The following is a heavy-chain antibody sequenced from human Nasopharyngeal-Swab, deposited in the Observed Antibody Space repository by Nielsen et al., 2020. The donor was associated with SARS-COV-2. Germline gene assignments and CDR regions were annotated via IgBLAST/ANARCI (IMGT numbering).Heavy chain of an antibody. Sequence: GESLKISCAASGFTFSSYGMHWVRQAPGKGLEWVAVIWYDGSNKYYADSVKGRFTISRDNSKNTLYLQMNSLRAEDTAVYYCARDPIGYSSSSWWFDPWGQGTLVTVSS. CDR2: IWYDGSNK. CDR3: ARDPIGYSSSSWWFDP. CDR1: GFTFSSYG. V-gene: IGHV3-33*01. J-gene: IGHJ5*02. D-gene: IGHD6-13*01.